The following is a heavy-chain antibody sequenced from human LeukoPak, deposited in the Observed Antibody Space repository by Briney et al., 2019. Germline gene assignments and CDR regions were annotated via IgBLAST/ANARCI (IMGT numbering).Heavy chain of an antibody. J-gene: IGHJ4*02. CDR3: ASGGKYCTGGACYGD. Sequence: GGSLRLSCAASGFIVSDDYISWVRQTPGKGLEWVSVIYSGGATFYADSVKGRFTISRDNSKNTVHLQMNSLRAEDTAVYYCASGGKYCTGGACYGDWGQGTLVTVSS. CDR1: GFIVSDDY. V-gene: IGHV3-53*01. D-gene: IGHD2-8*02. CDR2: IYSGGAT.